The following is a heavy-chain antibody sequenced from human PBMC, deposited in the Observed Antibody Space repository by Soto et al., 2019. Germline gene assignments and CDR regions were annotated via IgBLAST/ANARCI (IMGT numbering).Heavy chain of an antibody. CDR3: AREGTTVDSYYYYGLDV. CDR2: VSHSGST. D-gene: IGHD1-1*01. CDR1: DGSIGSYY. V-gene: IGHV4-59*01. Sequence: QVQLQESGPGLVKPSETLSLTCTVSDGSIGSYYWSWIRQPPGKGLEWIGYVSHSGSTNYNPSPMSRVTTSLATSKNQFSLRLSSVTAADTAVYYCAREGTTVDSYYYYGLDVWGQGTTVTVSS. J-gene: IGHJ6*02.